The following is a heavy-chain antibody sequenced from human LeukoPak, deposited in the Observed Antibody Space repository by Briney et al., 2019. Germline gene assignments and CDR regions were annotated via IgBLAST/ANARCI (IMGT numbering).Heavy chain of an antibody. V-gene: IGHV3-23*01. J-gene: IGHJ3*02. CDR2: ISGSGSTT. D-gene: IGHD2-15*01. Sequence: GGSLRLSCAASGFTFSSYAMNWVRQAPGKGLEWVPAISGSGSTTYYADSVKGRFTISRDNSKNTLFLQMNSLTAEDTAIYSCARPRLEYCSGGSCFDAFDIWGRGTLVTVSS. CDR1: GFTFSSYA. CDR3: ARPRLEYCSGGSCFDAFDI.